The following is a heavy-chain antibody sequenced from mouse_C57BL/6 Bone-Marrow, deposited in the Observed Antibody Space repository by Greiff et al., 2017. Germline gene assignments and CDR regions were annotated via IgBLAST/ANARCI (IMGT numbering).Heavy chain of an antibody. Sequence: EVQGVESGGGLVQPGGSLKLSCAASGFTFSDYYMYWVRQTPEKRLEWVAYISNGGGSTYYPDTVKGRFTISRDNAKNTLYLQMSRLKSEDTAMYYCARRGVTTVGEGDYAMDYWGQGTSVTVSS. D-gene: IGHD1-1*01. CDR3: ARRGVTTVGEGDYAMDY. J-gene: IGHJ4*01. V-gene: IGHV5-12*01. CDR1: GFTFSDYY. CDR2: ISNGGGST.